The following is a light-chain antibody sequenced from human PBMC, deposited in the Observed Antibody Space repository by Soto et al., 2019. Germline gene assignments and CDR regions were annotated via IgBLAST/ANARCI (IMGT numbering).Light chain of an antibody. V-gene: IGKV1-5*01. CDR1: QSISSW. CDR2: DAS. J-gene: IGKJ2*02. Sequence: DIQMTQSPSTLSASVGDRVTITCRASQSISSWLAWYQQKPGKAPKLLIYDASSLESGVPSRFSGSGSGTEFTLTISSPQPDDFATYYCQQYNSYEGTFGQGTKLEIK. CDR3: QQYNSYEGT.